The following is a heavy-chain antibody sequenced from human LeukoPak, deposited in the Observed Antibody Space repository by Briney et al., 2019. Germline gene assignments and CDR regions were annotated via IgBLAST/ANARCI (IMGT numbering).Heavy chain of an antibody. CDR2: ISSSGSHI. Sequence: GGSLRLSCAASGCTFSSYSMNCVRQAPGKGLVWVSSISSSGSHINYADSMKGRFTTSRYNATHSLYLQMNSLRAEDTAVYYCAASTRGSYYVLDAFYIWGQGTMVTVSS. CDR3: AASTRGSYYVLDAFYI. J-gene: IGHJ3*02. V-gene: IGHV3-21*01. CDR1: GCTFSSYS. D-gene: IGHD1-26*01.